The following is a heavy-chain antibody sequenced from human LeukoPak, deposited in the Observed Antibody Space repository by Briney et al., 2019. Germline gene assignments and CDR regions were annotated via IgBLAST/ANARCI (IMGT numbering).Heavy chain of an antibody. J-gene: IGHJ4*02. Sequence: GGSLRLSCAASGFTFSDYNMNWVRQAPGKGLERVSYISSSTTTIYYADSVKGRFTISRDNVKNSLYLQMDSLRVEDTAVYYCARVDPIAVAGDDYWGQGTQVAVSS. CDR2: ISSSTTTI. CDR3: ARVDPIAVAGDDY. D-gene: IGHD6-19*01. CDR1: GFTFSDYN. V-gene: IGHV3-48*01.